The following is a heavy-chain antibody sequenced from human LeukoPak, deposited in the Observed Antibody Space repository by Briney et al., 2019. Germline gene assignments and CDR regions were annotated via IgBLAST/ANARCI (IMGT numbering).Heavy chain of an antibody. CDR1: GFTFNNYA. V-gene: IGHV3-23*01. CDR2: ISGSGGTT. D-gene: IGHD6-13*01. J-gene: IGHJ4*02. Sequence: GGSLRLSCAASGFTFNNYAMNWVRQAPGKGLEWVSVISGSGGTTYYADSVKGRFTISRDSSKNTLYLQMNSLRAEDTAVYYCARIVRYSSSWDYWGQGTLVTVSS. CDR3: ARIVRYSSSWDY.